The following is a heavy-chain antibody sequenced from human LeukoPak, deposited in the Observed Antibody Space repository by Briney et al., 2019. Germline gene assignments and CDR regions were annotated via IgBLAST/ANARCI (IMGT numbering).Heavy chain of an antibody. D-gene: IGHD6-13*01. J-gene: IGHJ5*02. Sequence: GGSLRLSCAASGSAFSTYAMHWVRQAPGKGLEWVAVISYDGSDEYYADSVKGRFTISRDNSKSTLYLQMNSLRGEDTAVYYCASDRIAGPATDWFGPWGQGALVTVSS. CDR2: ISYDGSDE. V-gene: IGHV3-30*04. CDR1: GSAFSTYA. CDR3: ASDRIAGPATDWFGP.